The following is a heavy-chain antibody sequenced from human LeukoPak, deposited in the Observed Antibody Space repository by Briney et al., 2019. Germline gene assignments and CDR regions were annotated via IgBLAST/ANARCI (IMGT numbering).Heavy chain of an antibody. CDR2: IYTSGST. D-gene: IGHD6-19*01. CDR3: ARARRYSSGWYQRGYYFDY. V-gene: IGHV4-4*07. J-gene: IGHJ4*02. Sequence: SETLSLTCTLSGGPISSYYWSCIRQPAGKGLEWIGRIYTSGSTNYNPSLKSRVTMSVDTSKNQFSLKLSSVTAADTAVYYCARARRYSSGWYQRGYYFDYWGQGTLVTVSS. CDR1: GGPISSYY.